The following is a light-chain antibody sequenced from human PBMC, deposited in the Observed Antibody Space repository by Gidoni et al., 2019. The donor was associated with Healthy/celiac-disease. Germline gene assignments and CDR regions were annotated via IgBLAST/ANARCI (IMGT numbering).Light chain of an antibody. CDR1: QSVSSN. CDR2: CAS. CDR3: QQYNNWPPLT. V-gene: IGKV3-15*01. Sequence: ELVMTQSPATLSVSPGERATLSCRASQSVSSNLAWYQQKPGQAPRLLIYCASTRATGIPARFIGSGSGTEFILTISSMQSEDFAVYYCQQYNNWPPLTFGGGTKVEIK. J-gene: IGKJ4*02.